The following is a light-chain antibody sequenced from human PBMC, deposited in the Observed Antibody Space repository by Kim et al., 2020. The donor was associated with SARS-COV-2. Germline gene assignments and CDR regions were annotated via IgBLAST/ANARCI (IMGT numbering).Light chain of an antibody. CDR2: GNS. Sequence: QSVLTQPPSVSGAPGQRVTISCTGSSSNIGAGYDVHWYQQLPGTAPKLLIYGNSHRPAWVANRFSGSKSGTSSSLAITGLQAEDEADYYCQSYDSRLGVAFGGGTQLTVL. V-gene: IGLV1-40*01. CDR3: QSYDSRLGVA. CDR1: SSNIGAGYD. J-gene: IGLJ2*01.